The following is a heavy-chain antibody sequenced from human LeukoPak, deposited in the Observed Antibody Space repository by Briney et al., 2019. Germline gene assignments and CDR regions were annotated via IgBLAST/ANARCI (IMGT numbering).Heavy chain of an antibody. CDR3: ARDQGVTATPFDY. CDR1: GFTFSSYS. J-gene: IGHJ4*02. V-gene: IGHV3-21*01. CDR2: ISSSSSYI. Sequence: AGGSLRLSCAASGFTFSSYSMNWVRQAPGKGLEWVSSISSSSSYIYYADSVKGRFTISRDNAKNSLYLQMNSLRAEDTAVYYCARDQGVTATPFDYWGQGTLVTVSS. D-gene: IGHD2-21*02.